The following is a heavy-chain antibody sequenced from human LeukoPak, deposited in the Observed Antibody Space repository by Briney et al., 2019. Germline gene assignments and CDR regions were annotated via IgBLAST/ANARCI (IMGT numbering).Heavy chain of an antibody. CDR3: AKWGDYDVLTGYYVSDY. CDR1: GFTFSNYA. CDR2: ITGSGGNT. V-gene: IGHV3-23*01. D-gene: IGHD3-9*01. J-gene: IGHJ4*02. Sequence: GASLRLSCAASGFTFSNYAVSWVCQAQGKGLEWVSAITGSGGNTYYADSVKGRFTISRDNSKNTVFLQMNSLRAEDTAVYYCAKWGDYDVLTGYYVSDYWGQGPLVTVSS.